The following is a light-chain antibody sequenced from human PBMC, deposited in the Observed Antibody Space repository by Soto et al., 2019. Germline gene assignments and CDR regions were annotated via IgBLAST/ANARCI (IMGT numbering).Light chain of an antibody. CDR1: SSDIGAYNH. CDR2: EVS. Sequence: QSALTQPASVSGSPGQSITISCTGTSSDIGAYNHVSWYQQNPGKAPQLIIYEVSNRPSGLSNRFSASKSGNAASLTISGLQAEDEADYFCGSFTTSSTLVFGTGTKLTVL. CDR3: GSFTTSSTLV. J-gene: IGLJ1*01. V-gene: IGLV2-14*01.